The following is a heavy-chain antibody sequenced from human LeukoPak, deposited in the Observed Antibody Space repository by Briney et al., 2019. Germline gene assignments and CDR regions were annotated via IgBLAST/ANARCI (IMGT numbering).Heavy chain of an antibody. Sequence: PGGSLRLSXAASGFTFSSFEMNWMCQAPGKGLEWVSYITSGGGTTYYADSVRGRFTISRDNAKNSLFLEMNSLRADDTAVYYCARDQGIFGVPGWGQGTLVTVSS. CDR1: GFTFSSFE. J-gene: IGHJ4*02. CDR2: ITSGGGTT. V-gene: IGHV3-48*03. CDR3: ARDQGIFGVPG. D-gene: IGHD3-3*01.